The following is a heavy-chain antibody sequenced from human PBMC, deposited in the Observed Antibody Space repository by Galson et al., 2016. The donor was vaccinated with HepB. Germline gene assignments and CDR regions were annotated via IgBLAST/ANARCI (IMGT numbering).Heavy chain of an antibody. CDR3: VRDGCSGSSCYTWNWFDP. V-gene: IGHV3-21*06. CDR2: ITGASTYI. CDR1: GFTFSGHS. D-gene: IGHD2-15*01. J-gene: IGHJ5*02. Sequence: SLRLSCAASGFTFSGHSMNWVRQAPGKGLEWVASITGASTYIYYADSVEGRFTISRDNAKNSLFLEMNSLRAEDTAVYYCVRDGCSGSSCYTWNWFDPWGQGTLVTVSS.